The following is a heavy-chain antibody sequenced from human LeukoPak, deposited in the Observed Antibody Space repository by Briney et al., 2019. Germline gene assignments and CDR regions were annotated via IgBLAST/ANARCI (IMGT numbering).Heavy chain of an antibody. D-gene: IGHD3-22*01. CDR3: ATRSSGYYYRLLPNYYYYMDV. CDR1: GYTFTSYD. V-gene: IGHV1-69*13. J-gene: IGHJ6*03. CDR2: IIPIFGTA. Sequence: GASVKVSCKASGYTFTSYDINWVRQATGQGLEWMGGIIPIFGTANYAQKFQGRVTITADESTSTAYMELSSLRSEDTAVYYCATRSSGYYYRLLPNYYYYMDVWGKGTTVTISS.